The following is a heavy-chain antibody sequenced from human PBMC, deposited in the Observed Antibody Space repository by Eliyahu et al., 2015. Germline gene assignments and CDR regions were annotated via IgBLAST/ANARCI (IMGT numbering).Heavy chain of an antibody. CDR1: GFIFNIFE. CDR3: ARVPDYGDYFDS. Sequence: EVQLVESGGXLVQSGVSXRLSCTXSGFIFNIFEMNWVRQAPGKGPEWVSYISSSGSVIYSADFVKGRFTVSRDNAKNSLYLQMTSLRPEDTAIYYCARVPDYGDYFDSWGQGTLVTVS. D-gene: IGHD4-17*01. V-gene: IGHV3-48*03. J-gene: IGHJ4*02. CDR2: ISSSGSVI.